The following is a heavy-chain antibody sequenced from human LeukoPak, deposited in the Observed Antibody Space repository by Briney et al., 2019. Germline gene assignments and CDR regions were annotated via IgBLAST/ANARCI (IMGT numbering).Heavy chain of an antibody. CDR1: GGSFSSLY. V-gene: IGHV4-59*08. J-gene: IGHJ4*02. CDR2: IYYTGST. Sequence: SETLSLPCSVSGGSFSSLYWSWIRQSPGKGLVWIGYIYYTGSTNYNPSLKSRVTMFVDMSKNQFSLRLSSVTAADTAVYYCARHRAYSSSSPFDYWGRGTLVTVSS. CDR3: ARHRAYSSSSPFDY. D-gene: IGHD6-6*01.